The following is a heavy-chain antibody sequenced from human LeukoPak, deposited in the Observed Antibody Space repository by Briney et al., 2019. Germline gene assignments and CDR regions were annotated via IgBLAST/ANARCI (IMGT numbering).Heavy chain of an antibody. Sequence: GGSLRLSCAASGFTFSSYAMSWVRQAPGKGLEWVSAISGSGGSTYYADSVKGRFTISRDNSKNTLYLQMNGLRAEDTAVYYCAKDRYGSGSYYMVDYWGQGTLVTVSS. CDR1: GFTFSSYA. CDR3: AKDRYGSGSYYMVDY. J-gene: IGHJ4*02. D-gene: IGHD3-10*01. V-gene: IGHV3-23*01. CDR2: ISGSGGST.